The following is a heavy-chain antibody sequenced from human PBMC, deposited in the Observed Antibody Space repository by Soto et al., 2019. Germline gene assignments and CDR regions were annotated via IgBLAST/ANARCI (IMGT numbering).Heavy chain of an antibody. CDR2: IYYSGST. V-gene: IGHV4-59*01. CDR3: ARSPAGYSSSWTRFDP. J-gene: IGHJ5*02. Sequence: PSQTLSLTCTVSGGSISSYYWSWIRQPPGKGLEWIGYIYYSGSTNYNPSLKSRVTISVDTSKNQFSLKLSSVTAADTAVYYCARSPAGYSSSWTRFDPCGQGTLVTVSS. D-gene: IGHD6-13*01. CDR1: GGSISSYY.